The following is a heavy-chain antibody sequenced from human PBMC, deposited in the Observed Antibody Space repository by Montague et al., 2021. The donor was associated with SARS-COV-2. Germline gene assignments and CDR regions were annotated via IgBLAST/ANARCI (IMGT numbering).Heavy chain of an antibody. CDR1: GFTFSAYA. J-gene: IGHJ2*01. V-gene: IGHV3-23*03. CDR3: ARNPTVSGMPATISWYFDL. Sequence: SLRLSCSASGFTFSAYAMSWVRQAPGKGLEWVSSVFASGSGTYYADSVKGRFTISRDNSKSTLFLQMSSLRAEDTSIYHCARNPTVSGMPATISWYFDLWGRGTRVTASS. CDR2: VFASGSGT. D-gene: IGHD1-26*01.